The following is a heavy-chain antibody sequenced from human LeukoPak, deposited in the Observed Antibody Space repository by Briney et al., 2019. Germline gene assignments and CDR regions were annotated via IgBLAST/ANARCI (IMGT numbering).Heavy chain of an antibody. D-gene: IGHD3-16*02. CDR2: IKQDGSEK. CDR1: GFTFGSYA. V-gene: IGHV3-7*01. CDR3: ASRYLY. Sequence: GGSLRLSCAGSGFTFGSYAMSWVRQAPGKGLEWVANIKQDGSEKYYVDSVKGRFTISRDNAKNSLYLQMNSLRAEDTAVYYCASRYLYWGQGTLVTVSS. J-gene: IGHJ4*02.